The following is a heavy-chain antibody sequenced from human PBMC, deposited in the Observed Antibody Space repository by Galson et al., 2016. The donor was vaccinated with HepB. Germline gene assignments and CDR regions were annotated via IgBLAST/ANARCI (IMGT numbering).Heavy chain of an antibody. J-gene: IGHJ4*02. CDR3: ASDGHSSGWPYDY. D-gene: IGHD6-19*01. CDR2: INQYGSEK. V-gene: IGHV3-7*03. Sequence: SLRLSCAASGFTFSNFWMSWVRQAPGRGLEWVASINQYGSEKQYVDSVKGRFTISRDNAKNSLYLETNSLRAEDRAVYYCASDGHSSGWPYDYWGQGTLVTVSS. CDR1: GFTFSNFW.